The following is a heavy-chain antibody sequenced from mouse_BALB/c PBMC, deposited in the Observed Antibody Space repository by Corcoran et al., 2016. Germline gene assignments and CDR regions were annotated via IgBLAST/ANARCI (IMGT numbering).Heavy chain of an antibody. D-gene: IGHD2-1*01. CDR1: GYSFTGYY. CDR3: ARVDYGNAWFAY. CDR2: ISCYNGAT. Sequence: LVKTGASVKISCKASGYSFTGYYMHWVKQSHGKSLEWIGYISCYNGATSYNQKFKGKATFTVDTSSSTAYMKYNSLTSEDSVVYYWARVDYGNAWFAYWGQGTLVTVSA. V-gene: IGHV1S34*01. J-gene: IGHJ3*01.